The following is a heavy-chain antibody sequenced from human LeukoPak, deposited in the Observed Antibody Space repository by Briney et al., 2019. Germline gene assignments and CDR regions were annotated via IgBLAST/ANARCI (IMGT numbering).Heavy chain of an antibody. CDR3: ASNIVGATGNYFAY. D-gene: IGHD1-26*01. CDR1: GGSISSYY. CDR2: IYTSGST. V-gene: IGHV4-4*07. Sequence: SETLSLTCTVSGGSISSYYWSWIRQPAGKGLEWIGRIYTSGSTNYNPSLKSRVTMSVDTSKNQFSLKLSSVTAADTAVYYCASNIVGATGNYFAYWGQGTLVTVSS. J-gene: IGHJ4*02.